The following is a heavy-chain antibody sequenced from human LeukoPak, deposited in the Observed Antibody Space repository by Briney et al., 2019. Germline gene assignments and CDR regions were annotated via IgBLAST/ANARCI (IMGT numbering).Heavy chain of an antibody. V-gene: IGHV3-23*01. Sequence: PGGSLRLSCAASGFTFSSYAMSWVRQAPGKGLEWVSAISGSGGSTYYADSVKGRFTISRDNSKNTLYLQMNSLRAEDTAVYYCARDQRPDGGYYFDYWGQGTLVTVSS. CDR3: ARDQRPDGGYYFDY. D-gene: IGHD1-14*01. CDR2: ISGSGGST. J-gene: IGHJ4*02. CDR1: GFTFSSYA.